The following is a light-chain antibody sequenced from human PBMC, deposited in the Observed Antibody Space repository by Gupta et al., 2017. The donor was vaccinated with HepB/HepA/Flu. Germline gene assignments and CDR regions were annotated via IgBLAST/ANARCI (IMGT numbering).Light chain of an antibody. V-gene: IGLV1-47*01. Sequence: QSVLTQPPSASGTPGQRVTISCSGGNFNIGSNYVYWYQQVPGMAPKLLIYRNNQRPSGVPDRFSGSKSGTSASLAISGLRSDDQADYYCAAWGDSVSGRFVFGSGTRVTVL. CDR2: RNN. CDR3: AAWGDSVSGRFV. J-gene: IGLJ1*01. CDR1: NFNIGSNY.